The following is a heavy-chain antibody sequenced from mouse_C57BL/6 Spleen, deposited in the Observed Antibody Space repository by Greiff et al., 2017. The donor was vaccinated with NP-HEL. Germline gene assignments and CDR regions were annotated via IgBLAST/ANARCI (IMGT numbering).Heavy chain of an antibody. CDR1: GYAFRSYW. CDR2: IYPGDGDT. Sequence: VQLQQSGAGLVKPGASVKISCKASGYAFRSYWMNWVKQRPGKGLEWIGPIYPGDGDTNYNGTMKGQATMTADKSYSTDYMHLSSLSSEDTAVYFCARSYYGSSFSWFAYWGKWILVTFSA. CDR3: ARSYYGSSFSWFAY. J-gene: IGHJ3*01. D-gene: IGHD1-1*01. V-gene: IGHV1-80*01.